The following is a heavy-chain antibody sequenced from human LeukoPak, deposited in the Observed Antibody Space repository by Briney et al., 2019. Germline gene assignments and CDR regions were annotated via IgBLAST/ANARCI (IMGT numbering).Heavy chain of an antibody. Sequence: GGSLRLSCAASGFTFTRYWMTWVRQAPGKGLEWVANIKQDGSEKNYVDSVKGRFTISRDNAKNSLYLQMNSLRAEDTAVYYCARDGVVTWELTDYWGQGTLVTVSS. CDR3: ARDGVVTWELTDY. CDR1: GFTFTRYW. D-gene: IGHD1-26*01. V-gene: IGHV3-7*01. J-gene: IGHJ4*02. CDR2: IKQDGSEK.